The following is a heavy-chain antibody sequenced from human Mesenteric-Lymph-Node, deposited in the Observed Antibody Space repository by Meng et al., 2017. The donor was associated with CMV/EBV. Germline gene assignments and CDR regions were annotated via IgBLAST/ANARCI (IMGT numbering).Heavy chain of an antibody. D-gene: IGHD6-6*01. J-gene: IGHJ6*02. CDR1: GGTFSSYA. V-gene: IGHV1-8*03. Sequence: ASVKVSCKASGGTFSSYAIGWVRQATGQGLEWMGWMNPNSGNTGYAQKFQGRVTITRNTSISTAYMELSSLRSEDTAVYYCAREGLYSSSSGGMDVWGQGTTVTVSS. CDR3: AREGLYSSSSGGMDV. CDR2: MNPNSGNT.